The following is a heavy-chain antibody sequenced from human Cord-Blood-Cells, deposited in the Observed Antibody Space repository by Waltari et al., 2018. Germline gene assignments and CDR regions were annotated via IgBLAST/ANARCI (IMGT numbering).Heavy chain of an antibody. CDR2: MNPNSGNK. CDR1: VYTFTSLD. CDR3: ASDNWNLDSFDI. Sequence: VQLVQSGAEVRKPLASVQVSCKASVYTFTSLDVNWVRQATGRGAVWAGWMNPNSGNKSYEQKFQGRATITRNSSISTAYMELSSLRSEDTAVYYCASDNWNLDSFDIWGQGTMVTVSS. D-gene: IGHD1-20*01. V-gene: IGHV1-8*03. J-gene: IGHJ3*02.